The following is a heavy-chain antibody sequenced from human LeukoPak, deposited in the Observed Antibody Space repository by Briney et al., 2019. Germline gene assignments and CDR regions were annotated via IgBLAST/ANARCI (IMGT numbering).Heavy chain of an antibody. CDR2: ISGSGGST. CDR3: AKNPTYYDFWSGYNVPWFAP. J-gene: IGHJ5*02. D-gene: IGHD3-3*01. Sequence: GGSLRLSCAASGFTFSSYAKSWVRQAPGKGLEWVSAISGSGGSTYYADSVKGRFTTSRDNSKNTLYLQMNSLRAEDTAVYYCAKNPTYYDFWSGYNVPWFAPWGQGTLVTVSS. CDR1: GFTFSSYA. V-gene: IGHV3-23*01.